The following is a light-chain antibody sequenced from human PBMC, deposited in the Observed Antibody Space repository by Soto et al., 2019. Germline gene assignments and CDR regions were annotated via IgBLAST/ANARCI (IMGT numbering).Light chain of an antibody. CDR3: MIWYSSAWV. Sequence: QLVLTQPSSLSASPGASASLTCTLRSGINVGTYRIHWYQQKPGSPPQFLLRYNSDSDKEQGSGVPSRFSGVKDASANAGILLISGIQSEDEADYYCMIWYSSAWVFGGGTKLTVL. J-gene: IGLJ3*02. CDR1: SGINVGTYR. V-gene: IGLV5-45*03. CDR2: YNSDSDK.